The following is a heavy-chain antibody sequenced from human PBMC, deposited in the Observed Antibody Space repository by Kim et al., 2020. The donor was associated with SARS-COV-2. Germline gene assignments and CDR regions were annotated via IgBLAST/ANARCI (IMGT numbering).Heavy chain of an antibody. D-gene: IGHD1-26*01. Sequence: GGSLRLSCVASGFTFSTSPMGWVRQAPGKGLEWVSRISWDGTRTYYSDSVKGRVTTSSDKSKNTLYLHMNSLRVEDMAVYYCAKGVINSGFDYWGQGTQVTVSS. CDR1: GFTFSTSP. V-gene: IGHV3-23*01. J-gene: IGHJ4*02. CDR3: AKGVINSGFDY. CDR2: ISWDGTRT.